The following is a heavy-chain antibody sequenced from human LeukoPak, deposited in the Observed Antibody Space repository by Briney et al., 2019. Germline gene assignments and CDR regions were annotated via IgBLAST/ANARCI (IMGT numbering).Heavy chain of an antibody. J-gene: IGHJ4*02. CDR1: GGSISSGDYY. CDR2: IYYSGST. V-gene: IGHV4-30-4*08. CDR3: ASSPAYYDILTGYLKPYYFDY. D-gene: IGHD3-9*01. Sequence: SETLSLTCTVSGGSISSGDYYWSWIRQPPGKGLEWIGYIYYSGSTYYNPSLKSRVTISVDTSKNQFSLTLSSVTAADTAVYYCASSPAYYDILTGYLKPYYFDYWGQGTLVTVSS.